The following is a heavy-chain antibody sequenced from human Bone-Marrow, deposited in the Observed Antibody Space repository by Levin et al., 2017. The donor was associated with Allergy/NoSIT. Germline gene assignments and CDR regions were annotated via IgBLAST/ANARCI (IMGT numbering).Heavy chain of an antibody. CDR2: IDEDGVEK. CDR3: ARMIGRPSSALNWFDP. Sequence: GGSLRLSCAASGLTFSDYWMSWVRQAPGKGLEWVANIDEDGVEKYYVDFVKGRFTVSRDNAKNSLYLQMNSVRAEDTGVYYCARMIGRPSSALNWFDPWGQGTLVTVSS. D-gene: IGHD3-22*01. CDR1: GLTFSDYW. V-gene: IGHV3-7*01. J-gene: IGHJ5*02.